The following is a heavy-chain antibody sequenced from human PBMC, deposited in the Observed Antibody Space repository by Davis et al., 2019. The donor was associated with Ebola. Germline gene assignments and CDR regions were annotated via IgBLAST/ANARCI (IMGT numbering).Heavy chain of an antibody. J-gene: IGHJ4*02. CDR3: ARDSAMVTPYYFDY. V-gene: IGHV3-30*19. Sequence: PGGSLRLSCAASGFTFSSYGMHWVRQAPGKGLEWVAVIWYDGSNKYYADSVKGRFTISRDNSKNTLYLQMNSLKAEDTAVYYCARDSAMVTPYYFDYWGQGTLVTVSS. CDR1: GFTFSSYG. D-gene: IGHD5-18*01. CDR2: IWYDGSNK.